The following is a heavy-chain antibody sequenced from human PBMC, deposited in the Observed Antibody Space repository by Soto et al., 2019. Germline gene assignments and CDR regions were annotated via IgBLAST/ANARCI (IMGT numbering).Heavy chain of an antibody. D-gene: IGHD3-10*01. CDR1: GGSINSGDYY. V-gene: IGHV4-30-4*02. CDR2: IFHSGST. CDR3: ARDRYLGSGTSYYFYSGIEV. Sequence: SETLSLTGTVSGGSINSGDYYWTWVRLPPGKGLEWIGNIFHSGSTYYTPSLRSRGTISLDTSKNHFALKLSSVTSADTAVYYCARDRYLGSGTSYYFYSGIEVWRQGNTVIFS. J-gene: IGHJ6*02.